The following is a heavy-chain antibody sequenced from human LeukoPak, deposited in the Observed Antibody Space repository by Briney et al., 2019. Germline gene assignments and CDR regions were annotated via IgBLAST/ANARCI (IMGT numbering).Heavy chain of an antibody. V-gene: IGHV3-48*01. CDR3: ARSAYYDFDY. D-gene: IGHD1-26*01. CDR2: ISSSSSTI. CDR1: RFTFSSYE. Sequence: GGSLRLSCAASRFTFSSYEMNWVRQAPGKGLEWVSYISSSSSTIYYADSVKGRFTISRDNAKNSLYLQMNSLRAEDTAVYYCARSAYYDFDYWGQGTLVTVSS. J-gene: IGHJ4*02.